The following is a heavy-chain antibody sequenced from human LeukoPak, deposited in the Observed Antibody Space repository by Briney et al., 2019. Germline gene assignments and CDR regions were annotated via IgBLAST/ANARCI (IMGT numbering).Heavy chain of an antibody. J-gene: IGHJ6*03. Sequence: PSETLSLTCAVYGGSFSGYYWSWIRQPPGKGLEWIGEINHSGSTNYNPSLKSRVTISVDTSKNQFSLKLSSVTAADTAVYYCARRPLASYYYYYMDVWGKGTTVTIPS. CDR2: INHSGST. V-gene: IGHV4-34*01. CDR3: ARRPLASYYYYYMDV. CDR1: GGSFSGYY. D-gene: IGHD6-6*01.